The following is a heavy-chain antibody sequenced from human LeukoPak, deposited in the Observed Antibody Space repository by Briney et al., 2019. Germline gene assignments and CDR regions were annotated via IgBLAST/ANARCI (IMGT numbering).Heavy chain of an antibody. V-gene: IGHV3-21*06. CDR3: ARGSEWEPLYYFDY. D-gene: IGHD1-26*01. CDR2: ISSSSGYI. Sequence: PGGSLRLSCAASGFTFSIYNMNWVRQTPGKGLEWVSLISSSSGYIYYTDSVKGRFTISRDNAKNSLYLQMNRLRAEDSAVYYCARGSEWEPLYYFDYWGQGSLVTVSS. J-gene: IGHJ4*02. CDR1: GFTFSIYN.